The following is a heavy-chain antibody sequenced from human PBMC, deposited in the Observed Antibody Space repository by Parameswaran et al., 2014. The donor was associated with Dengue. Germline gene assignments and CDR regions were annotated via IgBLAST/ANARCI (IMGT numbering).Heavy chain of an antibody. D-gene: IGHD5-12*01. CDR2: ISYDGSNK. CDR1: A. J-gene: IGHJ6*02. V-gene: IGHV3-30*04. CDR3: ARDGVVATIDSYYYYGMDV. Sequence: AMPGVRQAPGKGLEWVAVISYDGSNKYYADSVKGRFTISRDNSKNTLYLQMNSLRAEDTAVYYCARDGVVATIDSYYYYGMDVWGQGTTVTVSS.